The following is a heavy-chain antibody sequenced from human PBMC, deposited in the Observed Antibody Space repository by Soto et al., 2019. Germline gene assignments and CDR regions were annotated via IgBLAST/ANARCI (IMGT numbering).Heavy chain of an antibody. CDR2: ISGSGGST. CDR1: GFTFSSYA. J-gene: IGHJ4*02. Sequence: EVQLLESGGGLVQPGGSLRLSCAASGFTFSSYAMSWVRQAPGKGLEWVSAISGSGGSTYYADSVKGRFTISRDNSKNTLYLQMNSLRAEDTAVYYCAKVNDFWSGYYGGRYYFDYWGQGTLVTVSS. CDR3: AKVNDFWSGYYGGRYYFDY. D-gene: IGHD3-3*01. V-gene: IGHV3-23*01.